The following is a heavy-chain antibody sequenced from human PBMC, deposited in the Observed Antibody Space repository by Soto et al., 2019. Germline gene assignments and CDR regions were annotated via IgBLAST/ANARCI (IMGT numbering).Heavy chain of an antibody. J-gene: IGHJ3*02. CDR2: IWYDGSNK. D-gene: IGHD3-22*01. Sequence: GSLRLFCAASGXAFSSYGMHWVRQAPGKGLEWVAVIWYDGSNKYYADSVNGRFTISRDNSKNTLYLQMNSLRDEDTAVYYCARDFRPYYYDSSGAFDIWGQGTMGTVS. CDR3: ARDFRPYYYDSSGAFDI. CDR1: GXAFSSYG. V-gene: IGHV3-33*01.